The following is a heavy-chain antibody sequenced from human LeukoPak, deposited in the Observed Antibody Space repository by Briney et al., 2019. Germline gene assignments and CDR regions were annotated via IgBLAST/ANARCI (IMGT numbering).Heavy chain of an antibody. CDR3: ARADCSSISCYRWGSWFDP. CDR2: IYYSGST. D-gene: IGHD2-2*02. CDR1: GGSISSYY. J-gene: IGHJ5*02. Sequence: SETLSLTCTVSGGSISSYYWSWIRQPPGKGLEWIGYIYYSGSTNYNPSLKSRVTISVDTSKNQFSLKLSSVTAADTAVYYCARADCSSISCYRWGSWFDPWGQGILVTVSS. V-gene: IGHV4-59*01.